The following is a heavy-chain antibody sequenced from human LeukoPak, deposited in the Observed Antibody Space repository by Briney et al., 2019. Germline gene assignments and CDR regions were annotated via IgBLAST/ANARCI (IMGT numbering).Heavy chain of an antibody. CDR3: AKLAPYDYVWGSYRWEGNYFDY. V-gene: IGHV3-23*01. Sequence: GGSLRLSCAASGFTFSSYTMSWVRQAPGKGLEWVSAISGSGGSTYYADSVKGRFTISRDNSKNTLYLQMNSLRAEDTAVYYCAKLAPYDYVWGSYRWEGNYFDYWGQGTLVTVSS. CDR2: ISGSGGST. CDR1: GFTFSSYT. J-gene: IGHJ4*02. D-gene: IGHD3-16*02.